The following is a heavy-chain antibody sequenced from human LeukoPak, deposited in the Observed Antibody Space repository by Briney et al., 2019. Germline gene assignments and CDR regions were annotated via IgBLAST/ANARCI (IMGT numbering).Heavy chain of an antibody. D-gene: IGHD2-15*01. Sequence: PGGSLRLSCAASGFTFSSYSMNWVRQAPGKGLEWVSYISGHSSTIYYADSVKGRFTISRDNSKNTLYLQMNSLRAEDTAVYYCAKEATRRIRDAFDIWGQGTMVTVSS. V-gene: IGHV3-48*01. CDR3: AKEATRRIRDAFDI. CDR1: GFTFSSYS. CDR2: ISGHSSTI. J-gene: IGHJ3*02.